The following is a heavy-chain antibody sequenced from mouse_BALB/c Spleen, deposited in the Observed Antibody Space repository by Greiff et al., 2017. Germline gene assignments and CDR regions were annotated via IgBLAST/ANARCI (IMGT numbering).Heavy chain of an antibody. Sequence: VQLQQSGPELVKPGASVKISCKASGYAFSSSWMNWVKQRPGQGLEWIGRIYPGDGDTNYNGKFKGKATLTADKSSSTAYMQLSSLTSDDSAVYFCARDGNYASMDYWGQGTSVTVSS. V-gene: IGHV1-82*01. CDR1: GYAFSSSW. D-gene: IGHD2-1*01. J-gene: IGHJ4*01. CDR3: ARDGNYASMDY. CDR2: IYPGDGDT.